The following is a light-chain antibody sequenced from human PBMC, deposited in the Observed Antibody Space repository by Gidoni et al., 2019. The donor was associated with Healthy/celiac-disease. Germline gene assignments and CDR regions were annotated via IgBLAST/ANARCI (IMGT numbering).Light chain of an antibody. CDR3: QSYDSSLSGSGV. J-gene: IGLJ3*02. Sequence: SVLTQPPSVSGAPGPMVTLSCTGSSSNIGAGYDVHWYQQLPGTAPKLLIYGNSNRPSGVPDRFSGSKSGTSASLAITGLQAEDEADYYCQSYDSSLSGSGVFGGGTKLTVL. V-gene: IGLV1-40*01. CDR2: GNS. CDR1: SSNIGAGYD.